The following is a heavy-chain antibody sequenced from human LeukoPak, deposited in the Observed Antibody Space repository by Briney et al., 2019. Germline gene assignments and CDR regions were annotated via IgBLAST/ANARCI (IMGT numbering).Heavy chain of an antibody. D-gene: IGHD3-22*01. V-gene: IGHV5-51*01. CDR2: IYPGDSDT. CDR1: GYSFTSYW. J-gene: IGHJ4*02. CDR3: ARQDDYDSSGYRGGGNY. Sequence: GESLKISCKGSGYSFTSYWIGWVRQMPGKGLEWMGIIYPGDSDTRYSPSFQGQVTISADKSISTAYLQWSSLKASDTAMYYCARQDDYDSSGYRGGGNYWGQGTLVTVSS.